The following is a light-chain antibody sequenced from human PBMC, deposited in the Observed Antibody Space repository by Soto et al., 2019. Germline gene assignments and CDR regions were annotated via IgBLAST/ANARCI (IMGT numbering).Light chain of an antibody. Sequence: QSALTQPASVSVSPGQSITMSCSGTSGDIGSYNRVSWYQQHPGKAPKLIIYEVTDRPSGVSNRFSGSKSGNTASLTISGLQAEDEAEYYCSSYTNTNTRACVFGTGTKVTVL. CDR2: EVT. V-gene: IGLV2-14*01. CDR3: SSYTNTNTRACV. J-gene: IGLJ1*01. CDR1: SGDIGSYNR.